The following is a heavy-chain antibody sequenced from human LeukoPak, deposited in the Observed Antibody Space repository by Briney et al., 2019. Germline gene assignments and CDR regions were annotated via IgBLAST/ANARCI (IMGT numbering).Heavy chain of an antibody. CDR3: ARDSVGDLLDY. CDR1: GFTFSTAW. CDR2: IKQDGSEK. D-gene: IGHD4-17*01. V-gene: IGHV3-7*01. J-gene: IGHJ4*02. Sequence: GGSLRLSCAASGFTFSTAWMFWVRQAPGKGLEWVATIKQDGSEKHYLDSVKGRFTISRDNAKNSIYLQMDSLRVEDTAIYYCARDSVGDLLDYWGQGTPVTVSS.